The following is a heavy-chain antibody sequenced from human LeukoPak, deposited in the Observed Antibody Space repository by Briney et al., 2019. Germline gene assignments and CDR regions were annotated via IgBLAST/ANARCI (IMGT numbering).Heavy chain of an antibody. V-gene: IGHV4-34*01. J-gene: IGHJ4*02. CDR2: INHSGST. CDR1: GGSISSYY. CDR3: ARRSGYDYILDY. D-gene: IGHD5-12*01. Sequence: SETLSLTCTVSGGSISSYYWSWIRQPPGKGLEWIGEINHSGSTNYNPSLKSRVTISVDTSKNQFSLKLSSVTAADTAVYYCARRSGYDYILDYWGQGTLVTVSS.